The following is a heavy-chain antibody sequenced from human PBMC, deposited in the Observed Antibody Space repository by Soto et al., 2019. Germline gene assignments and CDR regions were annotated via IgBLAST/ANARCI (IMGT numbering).Heavy chain of an antibody. CDR2: ISGSGGST. Sequence: GGSLRLSCAASGFTFSSYAMSWVRQAPGKGLEWVSAISGSGGSTYYADSVKGRFTISRDNSKNMLYLQMNSLRAEDTAVYYCAKDQVDDSSGYYRGFDYWGQGTLVTVSS. V-gene: IGHV3-23*01. CDR1: GFTFSSYA. D-gene: IGHD3-22*01. J-gene: IGHJ4*02. CDR3: AKDQVDDSSGYYRGFDY.